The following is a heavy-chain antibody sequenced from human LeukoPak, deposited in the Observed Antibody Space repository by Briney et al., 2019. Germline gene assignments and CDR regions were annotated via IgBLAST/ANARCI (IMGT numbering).Heavy chain of an antibody. V-gene: IGHV1-69*05. CDR3: ARVYCGGDCYHDAFDI. J-gene: IGHJ3*02. D-gene: IGHD2-21*02. Sequence: GASVKVSCKASGGTFSSNAISWVRQAPGQGLEWMGGIIPIFGTANYAQKFQGRVTITTDESTSTAYMVLSSLRSEDTAVYYCARVYCGGDCYHDAFDIWGQGTMVTVCS. CDR1: GGTFSSNA. CDR2: IIPIFGTA.